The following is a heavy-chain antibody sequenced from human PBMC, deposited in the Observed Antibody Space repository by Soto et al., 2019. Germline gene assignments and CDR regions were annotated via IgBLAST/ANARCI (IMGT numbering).Heavy chain of an antibody. Sequence: GGSLRLSCAASGFTFDDYAMHWVRQAPGKGLEWVSGTSWNSGSIGYADSVKGRFTISRDNAKNSLYLQMNSLRAEDTALYYCAKGTYCSSTSCQLNNWFDPWGQGTLVTVSS. CDR3: AKGTYCSSTSCQLNNWFDP. CDR1: GFTFDDYA. V-gene: IGHV3-9*01. J-gene: IGHJ5*02. CDR2: TSWNSGSI. D-gene: IGHD2-2*01.